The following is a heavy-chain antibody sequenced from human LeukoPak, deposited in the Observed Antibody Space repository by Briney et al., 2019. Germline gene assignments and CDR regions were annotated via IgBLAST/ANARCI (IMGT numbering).Heavy chain of an antibody. CDR2: ITSGGDYI. D-gene: IGHD3-16*01. V-gene: IGHV3-21*01. CDR3: ARDLVYDYVWRPYYGMDV. J-gene: IGHJ6*02. Sequence: MTGGSLRLSCAASGFTFSSYSMNWVRQAPGKGLEWVSSITSGGDYIYYADSVKGRFTTSRDNAKNSLSLQLNSLRVEDTAVYYCARDLVYDYVWRPYYGMDVWGQGTTVTVSS. CDR1: GFTFSSYS.